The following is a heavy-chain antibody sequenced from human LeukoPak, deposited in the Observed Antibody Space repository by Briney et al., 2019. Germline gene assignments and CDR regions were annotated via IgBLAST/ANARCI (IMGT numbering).Heavy chain of an antibody. Sequence: AASVKVSCKASGYTFTGYYMHWVRQAPGQGLEWMGWINPNSGGTNYAQKFQGRVTMTRDTSISTAYMELSRLRSDDTAVYYCARVPVPAAQNWLDPWGQGTLVTVSS. J-gene: IGHJ5*02. D-gene: IGHD2-2*01. CDR3: ARVPVPAAQNWLDP. CDR2: INPNSGGT. V-gene: IGHV1-2*02. CDR1: GYTFTGYY.